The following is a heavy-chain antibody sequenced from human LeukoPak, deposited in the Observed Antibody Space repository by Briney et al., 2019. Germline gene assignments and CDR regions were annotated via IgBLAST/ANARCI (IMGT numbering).Heavy chain of an antibody. V-gene: IGHV4-34*01. J-gene: IGHJ5*02. CDR1: GGSFSGYY. D-gene: IGHD3-3*01. Sequence: SETLSLTCAVYGGSFSGYYWSWIRQPPGKGLEWIGEINHSGSTNYNPSLKSRVTISVDTSKNQFSLNLSSVTAADTAVYYCARGPLRSGYYRPNWFDPWGQGTLVTVSS. CDR3: ARGPLRSGYYRPNWFDP. CDR2: INHSGST.